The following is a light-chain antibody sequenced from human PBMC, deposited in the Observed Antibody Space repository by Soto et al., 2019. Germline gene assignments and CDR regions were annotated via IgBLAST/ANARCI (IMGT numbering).Light chain of an antibody. Sequence: DIQMTQSPSTLSASVGGRVTITCRASQSISVWLAWYQQKPGKAPKPLIYKASSLESGVPSRFSGSGSGTEFPLTISSLQPDDFATDFCQQYHSFSRSFGPGTRVEIK. CDR2: KAS. CDR3: QQYHSFSRS. V-gene: IGKV1-5*03. CDR1: QSISVW. J-gene: IGKJ1*01.